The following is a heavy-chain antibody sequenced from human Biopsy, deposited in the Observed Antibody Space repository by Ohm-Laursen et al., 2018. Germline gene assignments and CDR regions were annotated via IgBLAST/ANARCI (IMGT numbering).Heavy chain of an antibody. J-gene: IGHJ6*02. CDR1: GGSFNGYF. D-gene: IGHD6-13*01. V-gene: IGHV4-34*01. CDR2: ITQSGST. CDR3: ARVPLPGIGAAYQGRFLYGMDV. Sequence: TLSLTCAVYGGSFNGYFWSWIRQPPGKGLEWIGDITQSGSTNYSPSPKSRVTISVDTAKKQFSLSLRSVTAADTAVYYCARVPLPGIGAAYQGRFLYGMDVWGQGTTVSVSS.